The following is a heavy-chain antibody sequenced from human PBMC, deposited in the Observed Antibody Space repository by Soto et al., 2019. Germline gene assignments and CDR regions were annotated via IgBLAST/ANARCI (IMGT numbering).Heavy chain of an antibody. Sequence: QVQLQQWGAGLLKPSETLSLTCAVYGGSFSGYYWSWIRQPPGKGLEWIGESNHVGSTNYDPSLKSRGTMSEDPSKNQFSLRLPSGTAADTAVYSCARVLVAGVTTDWGQGTLVIVSS. D-gene: IGHD5-18*01. CDR3: ARVLVAGVTTD. V-gene: IGHV4-34*01. J-gene: IGHJ4*02. CDR2: SNHVGST. CDR1: GGSFSGYY.